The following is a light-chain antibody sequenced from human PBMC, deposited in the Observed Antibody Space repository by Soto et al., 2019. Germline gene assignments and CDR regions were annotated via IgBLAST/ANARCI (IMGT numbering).Light chain of an antibody. Sequence: QSALTQPASVSGSPGQAITISCTGTSSDVGGYTYVSWYQQHPGKAPKFIIYDVSNQPSGVSNRFSGSKSGNTASLTISGLQAEDEADYYCSSYTTSNTRQIVFGTGTKLTVL. CDR3: SSYTTSNTRQIV. CDR2: DVS. V-gene: IGLV2-14*01. J-gene: IGLJ1*01. CDR1: SSDVGGYTY.